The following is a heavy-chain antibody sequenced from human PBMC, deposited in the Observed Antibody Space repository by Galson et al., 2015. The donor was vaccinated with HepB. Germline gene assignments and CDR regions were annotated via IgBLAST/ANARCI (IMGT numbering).Heavy chain of an antibody. CDR3: TTLYPQWLVPYYYYGMDV. J-gene: IGHJ6*02. CDR2: IKSKTDGGTT. CDR1: GFTFSNAW. D-gene: IGHD6-19*01. Sequence: SLRLSCAASGFTFSNAWMSWVRQAPGKGLEWVGRIKSKTDGGTTDYAAPVKGRFTISRDDSKNTLYLQMNSLKTEDTAVYYCTTLYPQWLVPYYYYGMDVWGQGTTVTVSS. V-gene: IGHV3-15*01.